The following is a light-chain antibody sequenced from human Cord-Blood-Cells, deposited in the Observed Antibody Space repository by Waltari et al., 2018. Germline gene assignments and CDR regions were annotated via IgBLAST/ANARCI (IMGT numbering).Light chain of an antibody. CDR1: QSISSW. Sequence: DIQVTQSPSTLSASVGDRVTITCRASQSISSWLAWYQQKPGKAPKLLIYKASSLESGVTPRFSGSRSGTECTFTISSLQPDDFATYYGQQYNSDSNTLGGGTKVETK. V-gene: IGKV1-5*03. CDR2: KAS. CDR3: QQYNSDSNT. J-gene: IGKJ4*01.